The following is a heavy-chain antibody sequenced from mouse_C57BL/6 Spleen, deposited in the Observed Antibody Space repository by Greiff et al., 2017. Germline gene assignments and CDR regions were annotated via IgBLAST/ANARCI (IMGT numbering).Heavy chain of an antibody. D-gene: IGHD1-1*01. J-gene: IGHJ1*03. V-gene: IGHV1-72*01. CDR2: IDPNSGGT. CDR3: ARSTVVPYLYFDV. CDR1: GYTFTSYW. Sequence: QVQLQQPGAELVKPGASVKLSCKASGYTFTSYWMHWVKQRPGRGLEWIGMIDPNSGGTKYNEKFKSKATLTVYKPSSTAYMQLSSLTSEDSAVYYCARSTVVPYLYFDVWGTGTTVTVSS.